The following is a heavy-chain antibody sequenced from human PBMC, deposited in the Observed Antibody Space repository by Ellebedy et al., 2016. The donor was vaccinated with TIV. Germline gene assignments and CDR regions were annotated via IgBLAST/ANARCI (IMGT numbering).Heavy chain of an antibody. CDR2: ISYSGST. Sequence: MPSETLSLTCTVSGASISNYYWNWIRQPPGKGLEWIGYISYSGSTDYNPSLKSRVTISVDTSNNQFSLKLSSVSAADTAVYYCARGFRDCSGDDCYSYPVLFDSWGQGTLVTVSS. V-gene: IGHV4-59*01. J-gene: IGHJ4*02. CDR3: ARGFRDCSGDDCYSYPVLFDS. D-gene: IGHD2-15*01. CDR1: GASISNYY.